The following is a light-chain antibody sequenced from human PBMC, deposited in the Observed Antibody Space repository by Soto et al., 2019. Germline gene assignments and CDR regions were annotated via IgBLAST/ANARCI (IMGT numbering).Light chain of an antibody. CDR2: GAS. CDR3: QQYDSSPVT. CDR1: QSVSSSY. V-gene: IGKV3-20*01. Sequence: ELVLTQSPGPLSLSPGERATLSCGASQSVSSSYLAWYQQKPGQAPRLLIYGASSRATGIPDRFSGSGSGTGFTLAISRLLPEDGAVYYCQQYDSSPVTFGQGTKVEI. J-gene: IGKJ1*01.